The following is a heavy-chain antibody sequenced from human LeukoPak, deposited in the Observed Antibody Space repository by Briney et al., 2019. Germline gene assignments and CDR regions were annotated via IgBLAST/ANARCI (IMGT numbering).Heavy chain of an antibody. J-gene: IGHJ6*03. CDR1: GYTFTSYD. V-gene: IGHV1-2*02. D-gene: IGHD2-15*01. CDR2: INPNSGGT. CDR3: ASLPLPQLLLRHYYYYMDV. Sequence: AASVKVSCKASGYTFTSYDINWVRQAPGQGLEWMGWINPNSGGTNYAQKFQGRVTMTRDTSISTAYMELSRLRSDDTAVYYCASLPLPQLLLRHYYYYMDVWGKGTTVTISS.